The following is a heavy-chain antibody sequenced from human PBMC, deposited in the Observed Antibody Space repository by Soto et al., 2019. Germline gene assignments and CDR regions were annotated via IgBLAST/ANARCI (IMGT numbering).Heavy chain of an antibody. CDR2: ISYDGSNK. CDR3: ARGRRDGHKGLYGMDV. V-gene: IGHV3-30-3*01. CDR1: GFTFSSYA. J-gene: IGHJ6*02. Sequence: GGSLRLSCAASGFTFSSYAMHWVRQAPGKGLEWVAVISYDGSNKYYADSVKGRFTISRDNSKNTLYLQMNSLRAEDTAVYYCARGRRDGHKGLYGMDVWGQGTTVTVSS.